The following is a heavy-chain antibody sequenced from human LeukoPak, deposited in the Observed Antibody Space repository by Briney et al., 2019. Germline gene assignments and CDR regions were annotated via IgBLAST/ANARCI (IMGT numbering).Heavy chain of an antibody. CDR1: GFTVSDKY. V-gene: IGHV3-21*01. Sequence: GGSLRLSCAAFGFTVSDKYISWVRQAPGKGLEWVSSISSSSSYIYYADSVKGRFTISRDNAKNSLYLQMNSLRAEDTAVYYCALELVGEYFQHWGQGTLVTVSS. CDR3: ALELVGEYFQH. CDR2: ISSSSSYI. D-gene: IGHD1-26*01. J-gene: IGHJ1*01.